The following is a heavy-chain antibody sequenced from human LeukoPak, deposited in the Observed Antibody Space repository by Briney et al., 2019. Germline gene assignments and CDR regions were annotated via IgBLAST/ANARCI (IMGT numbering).Heavy chain of an antibody. D-gene: IGHD6-19*01. Sequence: PSETLSLTCTVSGGSISSYYWSWIRQPPGKGLEWIGYIYYSGSTNYNPSLKSRVTISVDTSKNQFSLKLSSVTAADTAVYYCATNIAVAGTAQFYFDYWGQGTLVTVSS. CDR1: GGSISSYY. J-gene: IGHJ4*02. V-gene: IGHV4-59*08. CDR2: IYYSGST. CDR3: ATNIAVAGTAQFYFDY.